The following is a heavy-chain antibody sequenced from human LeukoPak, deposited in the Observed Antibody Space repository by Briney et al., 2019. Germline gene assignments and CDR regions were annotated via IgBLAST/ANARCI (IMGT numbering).Heavy chain of an antibody. CDR3: ARGGIAVAGTVSLDY. V-gene: IGHV1-2*02. J-gene: IGHJ4*02. D-gene: IGHD6-19*01. CDR1: GYTFTGYY. Sequence: ASVKVSCKASGYTFTGYYMHWVRQAPGQGLEWMGWINPNSGGTNYVQKFQGRVTMTRDTSISTAYMELSRLRSDDTAVYYCARGGIAVAGTVSLDYWGQGTLVTVSS. CDR2: INPNSGGT.